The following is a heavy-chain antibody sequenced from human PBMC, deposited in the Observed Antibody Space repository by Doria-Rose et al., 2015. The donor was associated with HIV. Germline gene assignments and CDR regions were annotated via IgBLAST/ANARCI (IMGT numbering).Heavy chain of an antibody. CDR3: ITDPSGDPWPYYGMDV. D-gene: IGHD2-21*02. Sequence: VQLVQSGGGLVKPGGSLRLSCAASGFTFTNAWMSWVRQAPGKGLEWVGRIKSKTDGGTRDYAAPVKGRFIIPRDDSKNTLYLQMNSLKTEDTAVYYCITDPSGDPWPYYGMDVWGQGTTVTVSS. J-gene: IGHJ6*02. V-gene: IGHV3-15*01. CDR2: IKSKTDGGTR. CDR1: GFTFTNAW.